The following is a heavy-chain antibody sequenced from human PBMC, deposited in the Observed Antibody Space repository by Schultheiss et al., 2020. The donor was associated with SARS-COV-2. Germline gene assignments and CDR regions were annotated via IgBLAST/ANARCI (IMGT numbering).Heavy chain of an antibody. J-gene: IGHJ4*02. CDR2: INPNSGGT. CDR3: ARADNWNSRG. CDR1: GYTFTGYY. D-gene: IGHD1-7*01. Sequence: ASVKVSCKASGYTFTGYYMHWVRQAPGQGLEWMGWINPNSGGTNYAQKFQGRVTITRDTSASTAYMELRSLRSDDTAVYYCARADNWNSRGWGQGTLVTVSS. V-gene: IGHV1-2*02.